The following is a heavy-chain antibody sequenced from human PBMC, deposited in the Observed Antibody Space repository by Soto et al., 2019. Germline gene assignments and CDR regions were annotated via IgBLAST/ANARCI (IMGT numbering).Heavy chain of an antibody. Sequence: GASVKVSFKASGYTFTSYDINWVRQATGQGLEWMGWMNPNSGNTGYAQKFQGRVTMTRNTSISTAYMELSSLRSEDTAVYYCARVGYYYDSSGYYLSFDYWGQGTLVTVSS. CDR1: GYTFTSYD. CDR2: MNPNSGNT. J-gene: IGHJ4*02. CDR3: ARVGYYYDSSGYYLSFDY. D-gene: IGHD3-22*01. V-gene: IGHV1-8*01.